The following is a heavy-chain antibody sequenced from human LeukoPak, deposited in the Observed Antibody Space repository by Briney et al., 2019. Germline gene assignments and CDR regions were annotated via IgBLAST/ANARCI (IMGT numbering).Heavy chain of an antibody. V-gene: IGHV3-30-3*01. J-gene: IGHJ6*02. CDR2: ISYDGRNE. CDR1: GFSFSSYA. Sequence: GGSLRLSCAASGFSFSSYAMHWVRQAPGKGLEWVAVISYDGRNEYYADSVKGRFTISRDISMNTLYLQMNSLRPEDSAVCYCARGGDSWSGYSYGMDVWGQGTTVTVSS. CDR3: ARGGDSWSGYSYGMDV. D-gene: IGHD3-3*01.